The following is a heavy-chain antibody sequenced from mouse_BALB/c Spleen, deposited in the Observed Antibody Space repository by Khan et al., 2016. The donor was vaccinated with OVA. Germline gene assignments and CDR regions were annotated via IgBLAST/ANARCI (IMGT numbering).Heavy chain of an antibody. CDR3: ANHGSSSAWFDY. CDR1: GYTFTSYW. V-gene: IGHV1-7*01. CDR2: INPSTGYS. J-gene: IGHJ3*01. Sequence: VQLQESGAELAKPGASVKMSCKASGYTFTSYWMHWVKQRPGQGLEWIGYINPSTGYSEYNQKFKDKATLTADKSSSTAYMQLSSLTSDDSAVYYCANHGSSSAWFDYWGQGTLVTVSA. D-gene: IGHD1-1*01.